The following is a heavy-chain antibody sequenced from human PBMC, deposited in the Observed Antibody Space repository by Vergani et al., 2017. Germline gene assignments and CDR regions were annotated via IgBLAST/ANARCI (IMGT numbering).Heavy chain of an antibody. J-gene: IGHJ3*02. CDR2: MNPNSGNT. Sequence: QVQLVQSGAEVKKPGASVKVSCKASGYTFTSYDINWVRQATGQGLEWMGWMNPNSGNTGYAQKFQGRVTMTRNTSISTAYMELSSLRSEDTAVYYCASRDPGSYHDDDAFDIWGQGTMVTVSS. D-gene: IGHD1-26*01. V-gene: IGHV1-8*01. CDR3: ASRDPGSYHDDDAFDI. CDR1: GYTFTSYD.